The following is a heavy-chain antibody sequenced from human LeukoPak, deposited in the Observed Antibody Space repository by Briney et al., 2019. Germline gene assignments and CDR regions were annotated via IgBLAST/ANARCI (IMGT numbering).Heavy chain of an antibody. CDR3: ARGLTGQTGYYNT. Sequence: GGSLRLSCAGSEFIFSRYWMSWARQAPGKGLDWVASIKGDGSEKHYADSVKGRFTISRDNAENSLYLQMNDLRAEDTAVYFCARGLTGQTGYYNTWGQGTLVTVSS. D-gene: IGHD3-9*01. CDR1: EFIFSRYW. J-gene: IGHJ4*02. V-gene: IGHV3-7*04. CDR2: IKGDGSEK.